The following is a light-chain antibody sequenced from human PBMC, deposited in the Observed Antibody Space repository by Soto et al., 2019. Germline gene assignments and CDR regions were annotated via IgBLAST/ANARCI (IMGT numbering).Light chain of an antibody. Sequence: DIQMTQYPSTLSASVGDRVTITCRASQSISSWLSWYQQKPGQAPRLLIYKVSSVESGVPSRFSGSGSGTEFTLTSSILQTDDFANDYCQQIGAFGQGTKVEIK. CDR3: QQIGA. V-gene: IGKV1-5*03. J-gene: IGKJ1*01. CDR2: KVS. CDR1: QSISSW.